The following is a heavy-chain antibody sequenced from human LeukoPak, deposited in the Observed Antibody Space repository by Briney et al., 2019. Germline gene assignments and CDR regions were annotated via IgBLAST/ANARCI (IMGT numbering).Heavy chain of an antibody. CDR3: ARDRYSGSYFVHWFDP. D-gene: IGHD1-26*01. V-gene: IGHV1-18*01. CDR1: GYTFTSYG. J-gene: IGHJ5*02. CDR2: ISAYNGNT. Sequence: ASVKVSCKASGYTFTSYGISWVRQAPGQGLEWMGWISAYNGNTNYAQKLQGRVTMTTDTSTSTAYMELRSLRSDDTAVYYCARDRYSGSYFVHWFDPWGQGTLVTISS.